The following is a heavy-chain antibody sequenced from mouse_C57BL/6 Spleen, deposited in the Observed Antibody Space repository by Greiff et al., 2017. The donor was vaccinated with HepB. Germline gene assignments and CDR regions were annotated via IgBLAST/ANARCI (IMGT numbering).Heavy chain of an antibody. CDR3: ARGNWDDY. CDR1: GYTFTSYW. J-gene: IGHJ2*01. V-gene: IGHV1-50*01. CDR2: IDPSDSYT. D-gene: IGHD4-1*01. Sequence: QVQLQQPGAELVKPGASVKLSCKASGYTFTSYWMQWVKQRPGQGLEWIGEIDPSDSYTNYNQKFKGKATLTVDTSSSTAYMQLSSLTSEDSAVYYCARGNWDDYWGQNTTLTVSS.